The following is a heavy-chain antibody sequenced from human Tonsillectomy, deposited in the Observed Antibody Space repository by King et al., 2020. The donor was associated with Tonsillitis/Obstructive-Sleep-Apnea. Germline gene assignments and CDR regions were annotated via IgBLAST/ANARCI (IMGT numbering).Heavy chain of an antibody. Sequence: VQLVESGGGVVQPGRSLRLSFAASVFTFIAFAMTWVRQAPGKWLEWVAISSSAGTNKYSTDSVKGRFTISRDNSNNTLYLQVNNLRPEVTALYYCARVHYDNGAHWFDPWGQGTPVTVST. CDR1: VFTFIAFA. CDR2: SSSAGTNK. J-gene: IGHJ5*02. CDR3: ARVHYDNGAHWFDP. V-gene: IGHV3-30*10. D-gene: IGHD3-9*01.